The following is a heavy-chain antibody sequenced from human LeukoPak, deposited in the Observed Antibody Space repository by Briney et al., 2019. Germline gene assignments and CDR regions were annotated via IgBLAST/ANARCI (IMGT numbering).Heavy chain of an antibody. CDR3: ARDRTYNWII. D-gene: IGHD1-20*01. Sequence: SETLSLTCTVSGGSISSYYWSWIRQPPGKGLEWIGYIYYSGRTNYNPSLKSRVTISVDTSKNQFSLKLSSVTAADTAVYYCARDRTYNWIIWGQGTLVTVSS. CDR1: GGSISSYY. CDR2: IYYSGRT. V-gene: IGHV4-59*01. J-gene: IGHJ4*02.